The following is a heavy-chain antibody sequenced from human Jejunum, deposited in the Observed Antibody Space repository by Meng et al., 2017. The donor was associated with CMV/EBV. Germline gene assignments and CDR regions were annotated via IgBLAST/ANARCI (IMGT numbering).Heavy chain of an antibody. Sequence: GFTFSSYSMNWVRQAPGKGLEWVSSISNNYNYIYYVDSVKGRFTISRDNAKNSLFLQMNGLRAEDTAVYYCARLYTTTYGHSFDIWGQGTMVTV. CDR3: ARLYTTTYGHSFDI. CDR1: GFTFSSYS. J-gene: IGHJ3*02. V-gene: IGHV3-21*06. CDR2: ISNNYNYI. D-gene: IGHD2-2*02.